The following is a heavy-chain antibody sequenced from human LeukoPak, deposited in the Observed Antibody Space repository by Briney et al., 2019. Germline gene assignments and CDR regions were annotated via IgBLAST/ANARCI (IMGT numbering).Heavy chain of an antibody. CDR3: AKDHQDDFWSGYYTLEY. Sequence: PGGSLRLSCAASGFAFSSYAMSWVRQAPGKGLEWVSAISGSGGSTYYADSVKGRFTISRDNSKNTLYLQMISLRAEDTAVYYCAKDHQDDFWSGYYTLEYWGQGTLVTVSP. CDR2: ISGSGGST. J-gene: IGHJ4*02. CDR1: GFAFSSYA. D-gene: IGHD3-3*01. V-gene: IGHV3-23*01.